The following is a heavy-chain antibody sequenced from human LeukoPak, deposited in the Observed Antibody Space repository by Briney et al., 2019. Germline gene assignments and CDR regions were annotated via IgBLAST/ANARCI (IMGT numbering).Heavy chain of an antibody. CDR2: ISGSGGST. CDR3: AKGLLKYQLLSYFDP. D-gene: IGHD2-2*01. Sequence: GGSLRLSCAASGFTFSSYAMSWVRQAPGNGLEWVSAISGSGGSTYYADSVKGRFTISRDNSKNTLYLQMNSLRAEDTAVYYCAKGLLKYQLLSYFDPWGQGTLVTVSS. CDR1: GFTFSSYA. J-gene: IGHJ5*02. V-gene: IGHV3-23*01.